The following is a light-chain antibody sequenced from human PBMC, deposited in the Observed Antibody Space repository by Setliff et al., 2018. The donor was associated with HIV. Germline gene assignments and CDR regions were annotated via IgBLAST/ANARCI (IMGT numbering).Light chain of an antibody. CDR1: SSDIGGYGL. CDR3: CSYAGSSTLT. V-gene: IGLV2-23*02. CDR2: DVN. Sequence: QSVLTQPASVSGSPGQSITISCTGSSSDIGGYGLVSWYQQHPGRAPKLIICDVNKWPSGISNRFSGSKSGNTASLTISGLQSDDEADYYCCSYAGSSTLTFGRGTKVTVL. J-gene: IGLJ2*01.